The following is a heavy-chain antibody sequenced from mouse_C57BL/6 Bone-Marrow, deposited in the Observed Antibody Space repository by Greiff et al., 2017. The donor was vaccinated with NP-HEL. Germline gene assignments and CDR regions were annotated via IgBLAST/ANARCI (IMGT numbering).Heavy chain of an antibody. D-gene: IGHD1-1*01. V-gene: IGHV3-6*01. CDR3: ARGFITTVVAPDY. CDR1: GYSITSGYY. Sequence: EVKLVESGPGLVKPSQSLSLTCSVTGYSITSGYYWNWIRQFPGNKLEWMGYISYDGSNNYNPSLKNRISITRDTSKNQFFLKLNSVTTEDTATYYCARGFITTVVAPDYWGQGTTLTVSS. CDR2: ISYDGSN. J-gene: IGHJ2*01.